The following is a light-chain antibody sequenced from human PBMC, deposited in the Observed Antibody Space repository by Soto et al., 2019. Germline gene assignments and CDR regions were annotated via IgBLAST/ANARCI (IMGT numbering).Light chain of an antibody. Sequence: EIVMTQSPATLSVSPGERATLSCRASQSVSSYLAWYQQTPGQAPRLLIYDASNRATGIPARFSGSGSGTDFTLTISSLEPEDFAVYYCQQRSNWPRTFGQGTKVDIK. V-gene: IGKV3-11*01. CDR2: DAS. CDR1: QSVSSY. J-gene: IGKJ1*01. CDR3: QQRSNWPRT.